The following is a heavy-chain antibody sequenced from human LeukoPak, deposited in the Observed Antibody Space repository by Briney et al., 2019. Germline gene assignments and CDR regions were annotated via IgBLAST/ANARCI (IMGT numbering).Heavy chain of an antibody. CDR2: ISYDGSNK. D-gene: IGHD6-13*01. CDR1: GFTFSSYG. Sequence: GRSLRLSCAASGFTFSSYGMHWVRQAPGKGLEWVAVISYDGSNKYYADSVKGRFTISRDNPKNTLYLQMNSLRAEDTAVYYCAKDGAGEAAAAGDYWGQGTLVTVSS. CDR3: AKDGAGEAAAAGDY. V-gene: IGHV3-30*18. J-gene: IGHJ4*02.